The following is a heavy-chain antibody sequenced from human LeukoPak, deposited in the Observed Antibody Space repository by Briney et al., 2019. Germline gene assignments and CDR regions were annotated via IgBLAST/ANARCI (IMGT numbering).Heavy chain of an antibody. D-gene: IGHD6-13*01. CDR2: INPNSGGT. V-gene: IGHV1-2*02. J-gene: IGHJ4*02. CDR3: AREQLGRYYFDY. Sequence: ASVKVSCKASGYTFTGYYMHWVRQAPGQGLEWMGWINPNSGGTNYAQKFQGRVTMTRDTSISTAYMELSRLRSDDTAVYYCAREQLGRYYFDYWGQGTLVTVSS. CDR1: GYTFTGYY.